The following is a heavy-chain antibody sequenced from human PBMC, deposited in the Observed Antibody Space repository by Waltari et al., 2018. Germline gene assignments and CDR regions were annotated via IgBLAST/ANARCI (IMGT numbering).Heavy chain of an antibody. Sequence: GSLRLSCAASGFTFSDYYMSWIRQAPGKGLEWVSYISSSGSTIYYADSVKGRFTISRDNAKNSLYLQMNSLRAEDTAVYYCARYSSSWYFMDVWGKGTTVTVSS. CDR1: GFTFSDYY. CDR3: ARYSSSWYFMDV. CDR2: ISSSGSTI. J-gene: IGHJ6*03. D-gene: IGHD6-13*01. V-gene: IGHV3-11*04.